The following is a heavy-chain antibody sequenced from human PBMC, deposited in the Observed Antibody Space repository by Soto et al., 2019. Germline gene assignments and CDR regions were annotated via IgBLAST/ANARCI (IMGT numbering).Heavy chain of an antibody. J-gene: IGHJ6*02. CDR1: GFTFSSYS. CDR2: ISSSSSYI. V-gene: IGHV3-21*01. D-gene: IGHD3-9*01. CDR3: ARDVYDILTGYYSGHYYYGMDV. Sequence: KPGGSLRLSCAASGFTFSSYSMNWVRQAPGKGLEWVSSISSSSSYIYYADSVKGRFTISRDNAKNSLYLQMNSLRAEDTAVYYCARDVYDILTGYYSGHYYYGMDVWGQGTTVTV.